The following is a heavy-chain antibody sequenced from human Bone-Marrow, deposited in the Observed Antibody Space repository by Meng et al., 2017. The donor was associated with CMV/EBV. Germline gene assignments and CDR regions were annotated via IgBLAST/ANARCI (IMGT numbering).Heavy chain of an antibody. CDR3: ARTPGYSSSWYSDY. D-gene: IGHD6-13*01. J-gene: IGHJ4*02. CDR2: IYYSGST. CDR1: GGSVSSGSYY. V-gene: IGHV4-61*01. Sequence: SETLSLTCTVSGGSVSSGSYYWSWIRQPPGKGLEWIGYIYYSGSTNYNPSLKSRVTISVDTSKNQFSLKLSSVTAADTAVYYCARTPGYSSSWYSDYWGQGTLVTVSS.